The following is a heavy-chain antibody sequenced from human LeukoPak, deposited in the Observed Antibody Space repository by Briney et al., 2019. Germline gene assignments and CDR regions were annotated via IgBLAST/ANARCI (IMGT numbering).Heavy chain of an antibody. J-gene: IGHJ3*02. CDR3: ARTTGGPASTWAFDI. CDR1: GFTFSTYW. Sequence: GGSLRLSCAASGFTFSTYWRHWVRQAPGKGLVWVSRISGDGSATTYADSMKGRFTVSRDNAKNTLYLQLSSLRAEDTAIYYCARTTGGPASTWAFDIWGQGTMVTVS. V-gene: IGHV3-74*01. CDR2: ISGDGSAT. D-gene: IGHD6-13*01.